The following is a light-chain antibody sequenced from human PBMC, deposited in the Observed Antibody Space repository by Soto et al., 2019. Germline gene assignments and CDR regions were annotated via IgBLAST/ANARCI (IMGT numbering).Light chain of an antibody. Sequence: DLQMTQSPSTLSASVGDRVTITCRASQSISSWLAWYQQKPGKAPKVLIYKASSLESGVPSRFSGSGSGTEFTLSISSQHPDHFATYYCQQYNSYPWTFAQVTKVVIK. CDR2: KAS. CDR1: QSISSW. J-gene: IGKJ1*01. CDR3: QQYNSYPWT. V-gene: IGKV1-5*03.